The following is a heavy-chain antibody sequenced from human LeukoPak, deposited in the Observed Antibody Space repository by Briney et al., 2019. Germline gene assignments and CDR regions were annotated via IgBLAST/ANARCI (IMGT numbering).Heavy chain of an antibody. J-gene: IGHJ1*01. CDR3: ARKYSSGWKLSVFQH. D-gene: IGHD6-19*01. Sequence: ASVKVSCKASGYTFTGYYMHWVRQAPGQGLEWMGWINPHSATPGYAQKFQGTLPMTRTTSISTAYMELSSLRSEDTAVYSCARKYSSGWKLSVFQHWGQGTLVTVSS. CDR1: GYTFTGYY. V-gene: IGHV1-8*02. CDR2: INPHSATP.